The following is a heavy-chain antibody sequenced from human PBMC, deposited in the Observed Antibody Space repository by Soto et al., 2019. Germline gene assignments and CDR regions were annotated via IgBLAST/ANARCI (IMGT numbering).Heavy chain of an antibody. V-gene: IGHV3-21*01. Sequence: EVYLVQSGGGLVKPGGSLRLSCAASGFTFSSYAMNWVRQTQGKGLEWVSSISSTSSYTHYSDSVKGRFTISRDNANNSLFLQMNSLRAEDTATYYCAIDLALAGNYWGQGVLVTVSS. CDR3: AIDLALAGNY. CDR2: ISSTSSYT. J-gene: IGHJ4*02. CDR1: GFTFSSYA. D-gene: IGHD6-19*01.